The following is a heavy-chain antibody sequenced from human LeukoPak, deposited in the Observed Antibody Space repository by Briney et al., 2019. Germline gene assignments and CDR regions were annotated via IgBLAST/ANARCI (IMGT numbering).Heavy chain of an antibody. J-gene: IGHJ4*02. V-gene: IGHV3-23*01. D-gene: IGHD3-22*01. CDR2: ISGSGGST. Sequence: GGSLRLSCAASGFTFSSYAMSWVRQAPGKGLEWVSAISGSGGSTYYADSVKGRFTISRDNSKNTLYLQRNSLRAEDTAVYYCAKGYYYDSSGYYCPFDYWGQGTLVAVSS. CDR3: AKGYYYDSSGYYCPFDY. CDR1: GFTFSSYA.